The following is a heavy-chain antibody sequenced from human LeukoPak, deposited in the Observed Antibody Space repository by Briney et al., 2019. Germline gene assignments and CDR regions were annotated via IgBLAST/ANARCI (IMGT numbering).Heavy chain of an antibody. V-gene: IGHV1-18*04. CDR2: ISTYNGDT. CDR1: GYTFASYG. Sequence: GASVKISCKASGYTFASYGISWVRQAPGQGLEWLGWISTYNGDTNYAQKLQGRVTMTTDTSTSTAYMELRSLRSDDTAVYYCAGGGMVRGVLGDYWGQGTLVTVSS. CDR3: AGGGMVRGVLGDY. J-gene: IGHJ4*02. D-gene: IGHD3-10*01.